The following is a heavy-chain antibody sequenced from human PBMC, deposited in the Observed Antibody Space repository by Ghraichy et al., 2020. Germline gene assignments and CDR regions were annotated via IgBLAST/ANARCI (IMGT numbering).Heavy chain of an antibody. Sequence: GGSLRLSCAASGFTISSYGMSWVRQAPGKGLEWVSRISGSGDSTNYADSVKGRFTISRDNFKNTLYLQMNSLRAEDTAVYYCAKWSYSDGRCYFDYWGQGTLVTVSS. D-gene: IGHD2-15*01. CDR2: ISGSGDST. J-gene: IGHJ4*02. CDR1: GFTISSYG. V-gene: IGHV3-23*01. CDR3: AKWSYSDGRCYFDY.